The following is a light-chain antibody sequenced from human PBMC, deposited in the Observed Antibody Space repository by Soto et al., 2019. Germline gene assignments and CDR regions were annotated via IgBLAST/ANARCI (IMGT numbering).Light chain of an antibody. CDR1: QSISTF. CDR3: QQSDSTPYT. Sequence: DIQMTQSPSSLSASVGDRVTINCRASQSISTFLNWYQQKPGQAPKVLISAASTLQSGVPSRFSGRGSGTDFTLTLSSLQPEDFATYYCQQSDSTPYTFGQGTTLETK. CDR2: AAS. J-gene: IGKJ2*01. V-gene: IGKV1-39*01.